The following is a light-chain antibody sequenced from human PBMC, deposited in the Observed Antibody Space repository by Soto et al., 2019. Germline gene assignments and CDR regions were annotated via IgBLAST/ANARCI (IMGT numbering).Light chain of an antibody. CDR3: SSYTSSSTSFA. CDR2: DVS. J-gene: IGLJ1*01. V-gene: IGLV2-14*01. Sequence: QSALTQPASVSGSPGQSITISCTGTSSDVGGYNYVSWYQQHPGKAPKLMIYDVSNRPSGVSNRFSGSKSGNTASLTISGLQAEDEADYYCSSYTSSSTSFAFGTGTKLTVL. CDR1: SSDVGGYNY.